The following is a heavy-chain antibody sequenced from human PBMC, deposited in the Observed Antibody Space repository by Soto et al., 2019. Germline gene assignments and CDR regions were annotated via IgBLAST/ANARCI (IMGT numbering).Heavy chain of an antibody. V-gene: IGHV4-39*01. CDR3: ARQRTSVVTQAYFDV. D-gene: IGHD2-21*02. Sequence: SETLSLTCNVTGDSINSSSNYWGWIRQPPGKGLEWIGSIYYSGRTYNNPSLRCRVSMSNDTSKDQFSLKLKSVTAADTALYFCARQRTSVVTQAYFDVWGPGSLVTVSS. CDR1: GDSINSSSNY. J-gene: IGHJ4*02. CDR2: IYYSGRT.